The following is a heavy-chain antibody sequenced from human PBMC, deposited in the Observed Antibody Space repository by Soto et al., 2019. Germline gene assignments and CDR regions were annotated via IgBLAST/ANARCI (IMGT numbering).Heavy chain of an antibody. Sequence: EVQLVESGGGLVKPGRSLRLSCEASGFTFSNAWMSWVRQAPGKGLEWVGRIKSKTDGGTTDYAAPVKGRFTISRDDSKNTLYLQMNSLKTEDTAVYYCTTAVDYGDYVPHDYWGQGTLVTVSS. D-gene: IGHD4-17*01. CDR3: TTAVDYGDYVPHDY. CDR2: IKSKTDGGTT. V-gene: IGHV3-15*01. CDR1: GFTFSNAW. J-gene: IGHJ4*02.